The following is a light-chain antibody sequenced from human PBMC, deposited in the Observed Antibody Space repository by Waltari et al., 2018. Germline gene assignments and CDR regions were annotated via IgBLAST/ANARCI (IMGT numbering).Light chain of an antibody. CDR1: NIGSKS. V-gene: IGLV3-21*03. CDR3: QVWDSSSDHPVV. Sequence: SYVLTQPPSVSVAPGKTARITCGGNNIGSKSVHWYQKKPGQAPVLVVYDDSDRPSRLPERVSGSNSGNTATLTISRVEAGDEADYYCQVWDSSSDHPVVFGGGTKLTVL. J-gene: IGLJ2*01. CDR2: DDS.